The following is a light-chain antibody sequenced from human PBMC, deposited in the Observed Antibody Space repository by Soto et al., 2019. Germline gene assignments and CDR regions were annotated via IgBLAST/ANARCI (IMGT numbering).Light chain of an antibody. CDR2: GAS. Sequence: EIVLTQSPGTLALSPGERATLSCRASQSVSSRFLAWYQQKPGQAPRLLMYGASSRATGIPDRFSVTGSGTDFTLTISRLEPEDFAVYYSQQYGAVPYTLGLGTQLEIK. V-gene: IGKV3-20*01. CDR3: QQYGAVPYT. J-gene: IGKJ2*01. CDR1: QSVSSRF.